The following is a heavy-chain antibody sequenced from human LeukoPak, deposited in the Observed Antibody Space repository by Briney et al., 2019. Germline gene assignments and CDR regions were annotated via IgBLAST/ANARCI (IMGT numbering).Heavy chain of an antibody. D-gene: IGHD4-17*01. CDR2: INHSGST. Sequence: SETLSLTCAVYGGSFSGYYWSWIRQPPGKGLEWIGEINHSGSTNYNPSLKSRVTISVDTSKNLFSLKLSSVTAADTAVYYCARELATVTNYFDYWGQGTLVTVSS. V-gene: IGHV4-34*01. CDR3: ARELATVTNYFDY. CDR1: GGSFSGYY. J-gene: IGHJ4*02.